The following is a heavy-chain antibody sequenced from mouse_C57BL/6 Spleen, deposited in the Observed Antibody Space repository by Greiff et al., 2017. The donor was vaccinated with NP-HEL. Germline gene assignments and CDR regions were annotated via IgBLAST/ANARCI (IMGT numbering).Heavy chain of an antibody. CDR1: GYAFSSYW. CDR3: ARQDYDYDEGWFAY. J-gene: IGHJ3*01. D-gene: IGHD2-4*01. CDR2: IYPGDGDT. V-gene: IGHV1-80*01. Sequence: QVQLQQSGAELVKPGASVKISCKASGYAFSSYWMNWVKQRPGKGLEWIGQIYPGDGDTNYNGKFKGKATLTADKSSSTAYMQLSSLTSEDSAVYFCARQDYDYDEGWFAYWGQGTLVTVSA.